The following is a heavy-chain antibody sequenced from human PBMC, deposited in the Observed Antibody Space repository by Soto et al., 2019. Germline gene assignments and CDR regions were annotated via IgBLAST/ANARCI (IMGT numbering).Heavy chain of an antibody. J-gene: IGHJ5*02. CDR2: IDQGGGEK. CDR3: ARGGNWFDP. CDR1: GFTFTNYW. Sequence: EVQLVESGGALVQPGGSLSLSCAASGFTFTNYWMAWVRQAQGKGLEWVAHIDQGGGEKYYVDSVKGRFTISRDNAKNSLYLQMNSLRAEDTALYYCARGGNWFDPWGQGTLVTVSS. D-gene: IGHD3-10*01. V-gene: IGHV3-7*05.